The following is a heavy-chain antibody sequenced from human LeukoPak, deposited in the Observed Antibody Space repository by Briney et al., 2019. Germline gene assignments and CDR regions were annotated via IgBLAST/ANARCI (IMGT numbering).Heavy chain of an antibody. D-gene: IGHD4-11*01. J-gene: IGHJ4*02. Sequence: GSLRLSCVASGFSFTDYAMDWVRQAPGKGLEWVSTFKTNYNKVYYAESVRGRFTMSTDNSKKTAYLQMNSLRVEDTALYYCARSVPDYTRFDFWGQGALVTVSS. CDR2: FKTNYNKV. V-gene: IGHV3-23*05. CDR3: ARSVPDYTRFDF. CDR1: GFSFTDYA.